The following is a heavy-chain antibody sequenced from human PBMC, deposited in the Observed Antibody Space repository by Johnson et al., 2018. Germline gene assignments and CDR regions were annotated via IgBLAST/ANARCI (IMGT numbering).Heavy chain of an antibody. CDR1: GYIFSNYW. CDR2: IYPGDSDT. D-gene: IGHD5-12*01. CDR3: ARQRVGRMDAMDV. V-gene: IGHV5-51*01. Sequence: EVRLVETGAEVTKPGESLKISCKGSGYIFSNYWIGWVRQMPGKGLEWMGIIYPGDSDTRYSPSFQGQVTISADKSISTAYLQWSSLKASDTAMYYCARQRVGRMDAMDVWGQGTPVTVSS. J-gene: IGHJ6*02.